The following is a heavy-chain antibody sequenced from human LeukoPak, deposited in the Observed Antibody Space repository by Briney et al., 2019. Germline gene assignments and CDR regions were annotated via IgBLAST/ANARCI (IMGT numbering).Heavy chain of an antibody. CDR1: GFTVSSNY. J-gene: IGHJ4*02. CDR3: AKDLSIAARVGAFDY. V-gene: IGHV3-53*01. D-gene: IGHD6-6*01. Sequence: GGSLRLSCAASGFTVSSNYMSWVRQAPGKGLEWVSVIYSGGSTYYADSVKGRFTISRDNSKNTLYLQMNSLRAEDTAVYYCAKDLSIAARVGAFDYWGQGTLVTVSS. CDR2: IYSGGST.